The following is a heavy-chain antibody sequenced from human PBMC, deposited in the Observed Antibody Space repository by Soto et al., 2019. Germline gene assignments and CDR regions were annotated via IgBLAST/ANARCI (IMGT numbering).Heavy chain of an antibody. CDR3: ARGLVKDIVVVVAATHFDY. Sequence: QVQLQQWGAGLLKPSETLSLTCAVYGGSFSGYYWSWIRQPPGKGLEWIGEINHSGSTNYNPSLKSRVTISVDTSKNQFSLKLSSVTAADTAVYYCARGLVKDIVVVVAATHFDYWGQGTLVTVSS. CDR1: GGSFSGYY. CDR2: INHSGST. D-gene: IGHD2-15*01. V-gene: IGHV4-34*01. J-gene: IGHJ4*02.